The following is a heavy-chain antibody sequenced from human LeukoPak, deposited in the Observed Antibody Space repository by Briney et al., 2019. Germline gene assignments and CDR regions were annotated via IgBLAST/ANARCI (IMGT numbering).Heavy chain of an antibody. CDR2: INHSGST. D-gene: IGHD3-22*01. J-gene: IGHJ4*02. V-gene: IGHV4-34*01. CDR3: ASQDDSSGYYYRRPFDY. CDR1: GGSFSGYY. Sequence: PSETLSLTCAVYGGSFSGYYWSWIRQPPGKGLEWIGEINHSGSTNYNPSLKSRVTISVDTSKNQFSLKLSSVTAADTAVYYCASQDDSSGYYYRRPFDYWGQGTLVTVSS.